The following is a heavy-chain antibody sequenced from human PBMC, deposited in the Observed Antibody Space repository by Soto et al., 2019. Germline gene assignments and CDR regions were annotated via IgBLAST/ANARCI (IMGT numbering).Heavy chain of an antibody. Sequence: XSGKVSCKASAYTFTSYGISWVRQAPGQGLEWMGWISAYNGNTNYAQKLQGRVTMTTDTSTSTAYMELRSLRSDETAVYYCARGGSSLYYYYGMDVWGQGTTVTASS. V-gene: IGHV1-18*01. CDR1: AYTFTSYG. CDR2: ISAYNGNT. CDR3: ARGGSSLYYYYGMDV. J-gene: IGHJ6*02. D-gene: IGHD6-6*01.